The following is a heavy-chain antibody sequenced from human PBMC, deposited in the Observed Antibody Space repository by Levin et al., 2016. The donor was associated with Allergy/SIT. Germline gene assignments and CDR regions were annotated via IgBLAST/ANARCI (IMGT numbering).Heavy chain of an antibody. J-gene: IGHJ4*02. Sequence: GESLKISCAASGFTFSSYGMHWVRQAPGKGLEWVAFIRYDGSNKYYADSVKGRFTISRDNSKNTLYLQMNSLRAEDTAVYYCAPTVTTGWYYFDYWGQGTLVTVSS. CDR2: IRYDGSNK. CDR1: GFTFSSYG. D-gene: IGHD4-17*01. V-gene: IGHV3-30*02. CDR3: APTVTTGWYYFDY.